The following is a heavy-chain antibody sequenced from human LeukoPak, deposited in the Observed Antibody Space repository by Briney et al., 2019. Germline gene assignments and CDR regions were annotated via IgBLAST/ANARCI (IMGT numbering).Heavy chain of an antibody. Sequence: PSETLSLTCTVSGGSISSYCWSWIRQLPGKGLERIGYIYYSGSTNYNPSLKSRVTISVDTSKNQFSLKLSSVTAADTAVYYCASSSDDYVWGSYRQEYFQHWGQGTLVTVSS. J-gene: IGHJ1*01. CDR1: GGSISSYC. D-gene: IGHD3-16*02. V-gene: IGHV4-59*01. CDR3: ASSSDDYVWGSYRQEYFQH. CDR2: IYYSGST.